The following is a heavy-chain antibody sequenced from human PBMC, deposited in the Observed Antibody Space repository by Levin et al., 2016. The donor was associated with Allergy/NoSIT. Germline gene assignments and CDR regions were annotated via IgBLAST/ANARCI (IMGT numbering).Heavy chain of an antibody. J-gene: IGHJ3*02. CDR3: ARHGLDSSSWAAESWAFDI. Sequence: VRQMPGKGLEWMGIIYPGDSDTRYSPSFQGQVTISADKSISTAYLQWSSLKASDTAMYYCARHGLDSSSWAAESWAFDIWGQGTMVTVSS. D-gene: IGHD6-13*01. CDR2: IYPGDSDT. V-gene: IGHV5-51*01.